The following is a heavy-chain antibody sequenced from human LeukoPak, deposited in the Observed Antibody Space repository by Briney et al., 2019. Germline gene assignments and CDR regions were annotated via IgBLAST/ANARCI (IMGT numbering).Heavy chain of an antibody. J-gene: IGHJ3*02. V-gene: IGHV3-48*02. Sequence: GGPLRLSCAASGFTFSSYSMNWVRQAPGKGLEWISYISASGSVSYYEDSVKGRFTISRDNAKNSLYLQMNSLRDEDTALYYYARDGGFGFLAAFDIWGQGTMVTVSS. CDR2: ISASGSVS. CDR1: GFTFSSYS. CDR3: ARDGGFGFLAAFDI. D-gene: IGHD3-10*01.